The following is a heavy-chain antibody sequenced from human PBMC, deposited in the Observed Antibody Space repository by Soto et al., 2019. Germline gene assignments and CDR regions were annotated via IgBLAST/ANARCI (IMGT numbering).Heavy chain of an antibody. CDR1: GGSISSSNW. Sequence: QVQLQESGPGLVKPSGTLSLTCAVSGGSISSSNWWSWVRQPPGKGLEWIGEIYHSGSTNYNPSLKSRVTISVDKSKNQFSLKLSSVTAADTVVYYCARDKAVAGPVDWFDPWGQGTLVTVSS. J-gene: IGHJ5*02. CDR2: IYHSGST. V-gene: IGHV4-4*02. D-gene: IGHD6-19*01. CDR3: ARDKAVAGPVDWFDP.